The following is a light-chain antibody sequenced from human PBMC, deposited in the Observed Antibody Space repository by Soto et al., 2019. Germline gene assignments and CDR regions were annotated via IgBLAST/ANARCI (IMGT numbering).Light chain of an antibody. Sequence: QSVLTQSPSASGTPGQRVTISCSGSSSNIGSNTVNWYQQLPGTAPKLLIYSNDQRPSGVPDRFSASKSGTSVSLAISGLQSEDEADYYCAALDDSLNGYVFGTGTKVTVL. CDR1: SSNIGSNT. V-gene: IGLV1-44*01. CDR2: SND. CDR3: AALDDSLNGYV. J-gene: IGLJ1*01.